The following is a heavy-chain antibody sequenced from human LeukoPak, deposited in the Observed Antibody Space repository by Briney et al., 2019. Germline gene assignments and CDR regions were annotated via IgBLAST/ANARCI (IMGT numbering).Heavy chain of an antibody. CDR3: ARLDGSGSYYEDYFDY. CDR1: GFTFSSYG. J-gene: IGHJ4*02. CDR2: ISSSSSYI. D-gene: IGHD3-10*01. Sequence: GGTLRLSCAASGFTFSSYGMSWVRQAPGKGLEWVSSISSSSSYIYYADSVKGRFTISRDNAKNSLYLQMNSLRAEDTAVYYCARLDGSGSYYEDYFDYWGQGTLVTVSS. V-gene: IGHV3-21*01.